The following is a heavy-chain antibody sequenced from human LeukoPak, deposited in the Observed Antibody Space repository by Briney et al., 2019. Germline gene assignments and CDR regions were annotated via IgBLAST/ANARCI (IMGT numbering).Heavy chain of an antibody. CDR2: LYPGDSET. V-gene: IGHV5-51*01. J-gene: IGHJ4*02. CDR3: ASQSYGDAPRALDY. D-gene: IGHD4-17*01. CDR1: GYIFTRNW. Sequence: GESPKISCKSSGYIFTRNWIGWVRQLPGKGLEWVGILYPGDSETKYSPSFQGQVTISVDKSISTAYLQWSSLKASDTAMYYCASQSYGDAPRALDYWGQGTLVTVSS.